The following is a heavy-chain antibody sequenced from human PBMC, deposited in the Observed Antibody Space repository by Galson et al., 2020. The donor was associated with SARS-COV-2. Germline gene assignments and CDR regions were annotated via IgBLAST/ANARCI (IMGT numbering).Heavy chain of an antibody. CDR3: ARDDGAVAGTNYYYYGMDV. CDR1: GFIFSSYW. D-gene: IGHD6-19*01. Sequence: GGSLRLSCAASGFIFSSYWMSWVRQAPGKGLEWVANIKQDGSEKYYVDSVKGRFTISRDNAKNSLYLQMNSLRAEDTAVYYCARDDGAVAGTNYYYYGMDVWGQGTTVTVSS. V-gene: IGHV3-7*01. CDR2: IKQDGSEK. J-gene: IGHJ6*02.